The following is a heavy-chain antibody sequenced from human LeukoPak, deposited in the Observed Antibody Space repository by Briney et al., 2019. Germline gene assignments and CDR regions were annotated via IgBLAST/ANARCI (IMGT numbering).Heavy chain of an antibody. CDR3: AGHHPRNTVDF. D-gene: IGHD2-8*02. V-gene: IGHV4-59*08. Sequence: KSSETLSPTCTVSGGSISSYYWSWIRQPPGKGLEWIAYISDIGSINYNPSLKSRVTISLETSKNQFSLKLSSVTAAHTAVYYCAGHHPRNTVDFWGEGTLVTVSS. J-gene: IGHJ4*02. CDR1: GGSISSYY. CDR2: ISDIGSI.